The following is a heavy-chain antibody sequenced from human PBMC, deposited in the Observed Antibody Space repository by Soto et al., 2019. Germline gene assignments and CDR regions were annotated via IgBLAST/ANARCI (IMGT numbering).Heavy chain of an antibody. Sequence: QVQLVESGGGVVQPGRSLRLSCAASGFSFSSYTMHWVRQAPGKGLEWVAAVSFDGKNKYYADSVRDRFTISRDNSKNTLYVEMNSLRAEDTAVYYCARDRRFGNASNLGFDYWGQGTLVTVSS. CDR3: ARDRRFGNASNLGFDY. CDR1: GFSFSSYT. D-gene: IGHD7-27*01. J-gene: IGHJ4*02. V-gene: IGHV3-30*04. CDR2: VSFDGKNK.